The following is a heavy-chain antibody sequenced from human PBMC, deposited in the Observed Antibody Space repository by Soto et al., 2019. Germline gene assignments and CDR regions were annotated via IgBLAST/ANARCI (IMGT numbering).Heavy chain of an antibody. J-gene: IGHJ4*02. CDR3: ARDLIPDYGSGTYYAY. D-gene: IGHD3-10*01. CDR2: IKQDGSEK. V-gene: IGHV3-7*01. CDR1: GFTFSSYW. Sequence: EVQLVESGGALVQPGGSLRLSCAASGFTFSSYWMSWVRQAPGKGLEWVANIKQDGSEKYYVDSVKGRFTISRDNAKNLLYRQMNSLRAEDTAVYYCARDLIPDYGSGTYYAYWGQGTLVNVSS.